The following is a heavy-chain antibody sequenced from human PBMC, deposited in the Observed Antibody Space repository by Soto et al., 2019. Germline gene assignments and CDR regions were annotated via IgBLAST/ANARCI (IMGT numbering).Heavy chain of an antibody. CDR1: GGSVGSGSYY. D-gene: IGHD3-16*01. J-gene: IGHJ4*02. Sequence: QVQLQESGPGLVKPSETLSLTCTVSGGSVGSGSYYWSWIRQPPGKGLEWIGYIYYSGSTNYNPSLESRVTISVDTSKNQFSLKLSSVTAADTAVYYCVRGASLFDYWGQGTLVTVSS. CDR2: IYYSGST. CDR3: VRGASLFDY. V-gene: IGHV4-61*01.